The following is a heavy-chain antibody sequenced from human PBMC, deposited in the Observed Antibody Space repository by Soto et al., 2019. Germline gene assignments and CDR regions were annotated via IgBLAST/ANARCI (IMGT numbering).Heavy chain of an antibody. CDR3: AREDDGGDRDYYGLDV. Sequence: QVHLQESGPGLVRPSQTLSLTCNVSGGSISSEHYHCTWIRQSPGKGLEWIGYIQYSGSIYYKPSRQSRVTMSVDTSKNLFSLKLSSVSAADTAVYFCAREDDGGDRDYYGLDVWGQGTTVTVSS. CDR2: IQYSGSI. J-gene: IGHJ6*02. D-gene: IGHD2-21*02. CDR1: GGSISSEHYH. V-gene: IGHV4-30-4*01.